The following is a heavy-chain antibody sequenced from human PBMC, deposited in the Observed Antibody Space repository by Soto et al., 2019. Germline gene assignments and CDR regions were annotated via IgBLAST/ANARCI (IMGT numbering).Heavy chain of an antibody. D-gene: IGHD6-6*01. CDR3: ARDHGLIADRPDYYYGMDV. CDR1: GFTLSSYA. Sequence: QVQLVESGGGVVEPGRSLRRSCAGSGFTLSSYAMRGVGQAPGKGLERVAVVSYDGSNKYYADAVKGRFTISRDNSKNTLYLQMNSLRAEDTAVYYGARDHGLIADRPDYYYGMDVWGQGTTVTVSS. CDR2: VSYDGSNK. V-gene: IGHV3-30-3*01. J-gene: IGHJ6*02.